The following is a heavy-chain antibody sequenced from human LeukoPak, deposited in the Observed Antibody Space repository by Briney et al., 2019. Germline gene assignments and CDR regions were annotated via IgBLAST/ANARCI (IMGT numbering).Heavy chain of an antibody. Sequence: GASVKVSCKASGGTFSSYAISWVRQAPGQGLEWMGGIIPIFGTANYAQKFQGRVTITADESTSTAYMELSSLRSEDTAVYYCARDSGLLRSSYYGMDVWGQGTTVTVSS. J-gene: IGHJ6*02. D-gene: IGHD3-10*01. CDR3: ARDSGLLRSSYYGMDV. CDR1: GGTFSSYA. CDR2: IIPIFGTA. V-gene: IGHV1-69*13.